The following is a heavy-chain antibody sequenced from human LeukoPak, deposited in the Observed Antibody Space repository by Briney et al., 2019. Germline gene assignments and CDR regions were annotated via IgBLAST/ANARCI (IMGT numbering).Heavy chain of an antibody. J-gene: IGHJ6*02. V-gene: IGHV4-4*02. CDR2: IYHSGST. Sequence: SGTLSLTCAVSGGSISSSNWWSWVRQPPGKGLEWIGEIYHSGSTNYKPSLKSRVTISVDKSKNQFSLKLSSVTAADTAVYYCASRYGEEYYYGMDVWGQGTTVTVSS. CDR3: ASRYGEEYYYGMDV. CDR1: GGSISSSNW. D-gene: IGHD4-17*01.